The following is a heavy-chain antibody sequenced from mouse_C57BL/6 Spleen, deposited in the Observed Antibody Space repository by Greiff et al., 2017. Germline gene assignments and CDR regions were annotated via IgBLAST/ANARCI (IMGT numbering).Heavy chain of an antibody. CDR3: ARSGYGYGMDY. D-gene: IGHD2-2*01. V-gene: IGHV1-69*01. CDR2: IDPSDSYT. CDR1: GYTFTSYW. Sequence: QVQLKQPGAELVMPGASVKLSCKASGYTFTSYWMHWVKQRPGQGLEWIGEIDPSDSYTNYNQKFKGKSTLTVDKSSSTAYMQLSSLTSEDSAVYYCARSGYGYGMDYWGQGTSVTVSS. J-gene: IGHJ4*01.